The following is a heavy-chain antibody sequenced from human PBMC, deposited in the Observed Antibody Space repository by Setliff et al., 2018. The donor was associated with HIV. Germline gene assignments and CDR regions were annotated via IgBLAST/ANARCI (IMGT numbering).Heavy chain of an antibody. J-gene: IGHJ4*02. CDR1: GGTFNRYT. Sequence: ASVKVSCKASGGTFNRYTISWVRQAPGQGLEWMGGISGHNGNTRYPQKLQGRVTMTRDTSTSTVYMELSSLRSEDTAVYYCARDHMSSYDFWNGYYYYFDYWGQGTLVTVSS. V-gene: IGHV1-18*01. CDR2: ISGHNGNT. CDR3: ARDHMSSYDFWNGYYYYFDY. D-gene: IGHD3-3*01.